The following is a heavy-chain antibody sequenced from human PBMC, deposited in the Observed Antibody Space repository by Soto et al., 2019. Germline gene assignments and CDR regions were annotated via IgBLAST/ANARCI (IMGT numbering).Heavy chain of an antibody. D-gene: IGHD3-10*01. CDR3: ARVSGIYYYGMDV. CDR1: GGSFSGYY. J-gene: IGHJ6*02. Sequence: SETLSLTCAVYGGSFSGYYWSWIRQPPGKGLEWIGEINHSGSTNYNPSLKSRVTVSVDTSKNQVSLKLSSVTAADTAVYYCARVSGIYYYGMDVWGQGTTVTVSS. V-gene: IGHV4-34*01. CDR2: INHSGST.